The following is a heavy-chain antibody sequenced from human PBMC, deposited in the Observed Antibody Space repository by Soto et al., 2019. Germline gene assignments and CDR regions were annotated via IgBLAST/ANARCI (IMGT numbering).Heavy chain of an antibody. CDR2: ISAYNGNT. Sequence: QVQLVQSGAEVKKPGASVKVSCQASGYTFTNYGINWVRQAPGQGLEWMGWISAYNGNTKYAQKLQGRVTMTTDPSTSTAYMEMRSLRSDDTAVDYCARDYFSDYWGQGTLVTVAS. D-gene: IGHD3-10*01. J-gene: IGHJ4*02. CDR3: ARDYFSDY. V-gene: IGHV1-18*01. CDR1: GYTFTNYG.